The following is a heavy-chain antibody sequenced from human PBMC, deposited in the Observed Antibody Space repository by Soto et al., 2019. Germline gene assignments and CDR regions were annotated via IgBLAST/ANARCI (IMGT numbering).Heavy chain of an antibody. CDR1: GYSMTSGGYY. CDR2: IYYSGGT. J-gene: IGHJ6*02. V-gene: IGHV4-31*03. D-gene: IGHD2-2*01. CDR3: ATLLGSHQHYYFGIDV. Sequence: QMQLQESGPELVKPSQTLSLICTVSGYSMTSGGYYWSWIRHLPGKGMEWLGYIYYSGGTQFNPSLKSRVSMSVDTSKNQFSLRLSSVTAADTAVYYCATLLGSHQHYYFGIDVWGQGTTVTVSS.